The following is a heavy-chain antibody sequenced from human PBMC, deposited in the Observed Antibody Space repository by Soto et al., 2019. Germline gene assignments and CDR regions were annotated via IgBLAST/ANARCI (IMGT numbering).Heavy chain of an antibody. CDR1: GYTFTSYG. V-gene: IGHV1-18*01. D-gene: IGHD3-3*01. Sequence: SVKVSCKASGYTFTSYGISWVRQAPGQGLEWMGWISAYNGNTNYAQKLQGRVTMTTDTSTSTAYMELRSVSAEDTAVYYCARIQSQGGSRAEILEWLPRAQSHYYYGMDVWGEGTTVTV. CDR3: ARIQSQGGSRAEILEWLPRAQSHYYYGMDV. CDR2: ISAYNGNT. J-gene: IGHJ6*01.